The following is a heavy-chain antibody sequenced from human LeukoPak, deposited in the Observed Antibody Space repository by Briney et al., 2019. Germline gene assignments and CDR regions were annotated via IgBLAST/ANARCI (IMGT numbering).Heavy chain of an antibody. D-gene: IGHD6-19*01. CDR2: IYYSGST. Sequence: SETLSLTCTVSGGSISCGGYYWSWIRQHPGKGLEWIGYIYYSGSTYYNPSLKSRVTISVDTSKNQFSLKLSSVTAADTAVYYCAKGIAVAGPLRSYYFDYWGQGTLVTVSS. CDR1: GGSISCGGYY. J-gene: IGHJ4*02. V-gene: IGHV4-31*03. CDR3: AKGIAVAGPLRSYYFDY.